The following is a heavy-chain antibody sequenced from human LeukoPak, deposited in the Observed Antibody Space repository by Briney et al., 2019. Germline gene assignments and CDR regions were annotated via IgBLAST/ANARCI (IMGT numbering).Heavy chain of an antibody. J-gene: IGHJ4*02. CDR2: IYTSVST. Sequence: PSETLSLTRTVSGGSISSYYWSWIRQPPGKGLEWLGYIYTSVSTNYNPSLKSRVTRSVDTSKNQFSLKLSSVTAADTAVYYCARSYDSSGYYRHWGQGTLVTVSS. D-gene: IGHD3-22*01. V-gene: IGHV4-4*09. CDR3: ARSYDSSGYYRH. CDR1: GGSISSYY.